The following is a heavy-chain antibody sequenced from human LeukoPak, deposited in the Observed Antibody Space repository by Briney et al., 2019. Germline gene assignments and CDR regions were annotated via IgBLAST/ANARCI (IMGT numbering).Heavy chain of an antibody. CDR2: MTSDGRT. CDR1: GFTFSNYP. D-gene: IGHD2-2*01. Sequence: GGSLRLSCAASGFTFSNYPMVWVRQAPGKGLDWVSAMTSDGRTFYADAVRGRVTISRYNSKNTLYLQMNSLGAEDTAEYFCANVGVAAASPPFYLDVWGKGTTVTVSS. V-gene: IGHV3-23*01. CDR3: ANVGVAAASPPFYLDV. J-gene: IGHJ6*03.